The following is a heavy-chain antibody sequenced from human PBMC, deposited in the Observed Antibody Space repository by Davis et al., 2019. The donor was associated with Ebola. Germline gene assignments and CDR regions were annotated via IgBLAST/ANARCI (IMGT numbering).Heavy chain of an antibody. V-gene: IGHV3-30*02. D-gene: IGHD6-19*01. Sequence: PGGSLRLSCAASGFTFSSYGMHWVRQAPGKGLEWVAFIRYDGSNKYYADSVKGRFTISRDNSKNTLYLQMNSLRAEDTAVYYCARGDIAVGPRSYAFDIWGQGTMVTVSS. J-gene: IGHJ3*02. CDR3: ARGDIAVGPRSYAFDI. CDR2: IRYDGSNK. CDR1: GFTFSSYG.